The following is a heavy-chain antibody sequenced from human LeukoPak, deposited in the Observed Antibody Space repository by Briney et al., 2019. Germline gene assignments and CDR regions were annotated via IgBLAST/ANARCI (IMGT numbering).Heavy chain of an antibody. D-gene: IGHD1-26*01. J-gene: IGHJ4*02. Sequence: SETLSLTCTVSGYSITNGYNWGWIRPSPEKGLEWIANIYYSGTTYYNPSLRSRVTMSVDTSKNQFYLRLTSVTAADTAVYYCVREWELLHTPFDLWGQGTLVTVSS. CDR2: IYYSGTT. CDR1: GYSITNGYN. V-gene: IGHV4-38-2*02. CDR3: VREWELLHTPFDL.